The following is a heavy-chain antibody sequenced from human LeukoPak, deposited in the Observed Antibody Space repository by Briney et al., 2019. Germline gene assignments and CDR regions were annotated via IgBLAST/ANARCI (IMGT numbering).Heavy chain of an antibody. CDR3: ARLYYYDSSGYYDLAFDI. J-gene: IGHJ3*02. CDR1: GGSISSSSYY. Sequence: SETLSLTCTVSGGSISSSSYYWGWIRQPPGKGLEWIGSIYYSGSTNYNPSLKSRVTISVDTSKNQFSLKLSSVTAADTAVYYCARLYYYDSSGYYDLAFDIWGQGTMVTVSS. V-gene: IGHV4-39*07. CDR2: IYYSGST. D-gene: IGHD3-22*01.